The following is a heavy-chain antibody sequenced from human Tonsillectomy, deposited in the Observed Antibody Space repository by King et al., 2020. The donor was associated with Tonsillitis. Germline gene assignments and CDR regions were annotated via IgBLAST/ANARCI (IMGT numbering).Heavy chain of an antibody. Sequence: QNQLVQSGPEVKKPGTSVKVSCKASGFTFTKSAVQWVRQARGQSLEWIGWIVVGSGNAAYGQKFQERVTITRDMATSTAYMELRSLRSEDTAVYYCAARYDPSINSYYYGMDVWGQGTTVTVSS. J-gene: IGHJ6*02. CDR3: AARYDPSINSYYYGMDV. CDR1: GFTFTKSA. CDR2: IVVGSGNA. D-gene: IGHD3-3*01. V-gene: IGHV1-58*01.